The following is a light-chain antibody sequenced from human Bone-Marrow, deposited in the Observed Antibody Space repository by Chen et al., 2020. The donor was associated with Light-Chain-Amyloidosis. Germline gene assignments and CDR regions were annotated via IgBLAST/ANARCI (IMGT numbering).Light chain of an antibody. CDR1: QTVTPSY. J-gene: IGKJ4*01. CDR2: DAS. V-gene: IGKV3-20*01. Sequence: EIVLTQSPGTLSLSPGEGANLSCRASQTVTPSYLAWYQQKPGQAPRLLIYDASSRATGIPDRFSGSGSGTDFTLTISRLEPEDFAMYYCQQYGTSPLTFGGGTKVEIK. CDR3: QQYGTSPLT.